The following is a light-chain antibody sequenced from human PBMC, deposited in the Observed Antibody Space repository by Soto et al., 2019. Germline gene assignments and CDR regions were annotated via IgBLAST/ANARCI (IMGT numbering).Light chain of an antibody. CDR3: QQYNTYLT. V-gene: IGKV1-5*01. CDR1: QSISSW. CDR2: DAS. Sequence: DIQMTQSPSTLSASVGERVTITCRASQSISSWLAWYQQKPGKAPKLLIYDASSLESGVPSRFSGSGSGTEFTLTISNLQPGDVATYYCQQYNTYLTFGQGTKVDVK. J-gene: IGKJ1*01.